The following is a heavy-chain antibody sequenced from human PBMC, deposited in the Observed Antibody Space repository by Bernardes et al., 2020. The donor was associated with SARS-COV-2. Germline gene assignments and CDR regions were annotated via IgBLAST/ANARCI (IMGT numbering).Heavy chain of an antibody. Sequence: QDGSAKYYVDSVKGRFTISRDNAKNSLYLQMNSLRAEDTAVYYCARDRGTGDYGDYYYYYGMDVWGQGTTVTVSS. J-gene: IGHJ6*02. CDR2: QDGSAK. CDR3: ARDRGTGDYGDYYYYYGMDV. V-gene: IGHV3-7*01. D-gene: IGHD4-17*01.